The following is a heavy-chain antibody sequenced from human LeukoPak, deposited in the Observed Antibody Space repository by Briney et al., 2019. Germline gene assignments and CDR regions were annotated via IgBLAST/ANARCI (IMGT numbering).Heavy chain of an antibody. CDR3: ARNCGGDCYEGHYYYGMDV. CDR1: GDSVSSNSAA. CDR2: TYYRSKWYN. J-gene: IGHJ6*02. Sequence: SQTLSLTCAISGDSVSSNSAAWNWIRQSPSRGLEWLGRTYYRSKWYNDYAVSVKSRITINPDTSKNQFSLQLNSVTPEDTAVYYCARNCGGDCYEGHYYYGMDVWGQGTTATVSS. D-gene: IGHD2-21*02. V-gene: IGHV6-1*01.